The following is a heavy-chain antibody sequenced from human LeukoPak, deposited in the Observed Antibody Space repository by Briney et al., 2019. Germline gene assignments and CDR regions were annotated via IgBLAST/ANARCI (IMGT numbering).Heavy chain of an antibody. CDR1: GGTFSSYA. D-gene: IGHD6-19*01. CDR3: AGRSPDGSGSDY. CDR2: IIPIFGTA. J-gene: IGHJ4*02. Sequence: ASVKVSCKASGGTFSSYAISWVRQAPGQGLEWMGGIIPIFGTANYAQKFQGRVTITADKSTSTAYMELSSLRSEETAVYYCAGRSPDGSGSDYWGQGTLVTVSS. V-gene: IGHV1-69*06.